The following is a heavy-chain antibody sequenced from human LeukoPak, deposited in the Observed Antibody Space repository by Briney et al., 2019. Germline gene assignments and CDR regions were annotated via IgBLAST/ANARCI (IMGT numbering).Heavy chain of an antibody. CDR1: GFTFDDYA. D-gene: IGHD2-21*02. CDR3: AKTYCGGDCYSRALAFDI. Sequence: GGSLRLSCAASGFTFDDYAMHWVRQAPGKGLGWVSLISGDGGSTYYADSVKGRFTISRDNSKNSLYLQMNSLRTGDTALYYCAKTYCGGDCYSRALAFDIWGQGTMVTVSS. J-gene: IGHJ3*02. CDR2: ISGDGGST. V-gene: IGHV3-43*02.